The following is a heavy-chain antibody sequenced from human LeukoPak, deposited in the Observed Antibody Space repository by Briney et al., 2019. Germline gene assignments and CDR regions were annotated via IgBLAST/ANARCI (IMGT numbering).Heavy chain of an antibody. CDR3: ARGVYDSSGQTVF. CDR2: INPNSGGT. D-gene: IGHD3-22*01. Sequence: ASVKVSCKASGYTFTGYYMHWVRQAPGQGREGMGWINPNSGGTNYAQKLQGRVTMTRDTSIRTAYMELRRLRSDDTAVYYCARGVYDSSGQTVFWGRGTLVSVSS. J-gene: IGHJ4*02. V-gene: IGHV1-2*02. CDR1: GYTFTGYY.